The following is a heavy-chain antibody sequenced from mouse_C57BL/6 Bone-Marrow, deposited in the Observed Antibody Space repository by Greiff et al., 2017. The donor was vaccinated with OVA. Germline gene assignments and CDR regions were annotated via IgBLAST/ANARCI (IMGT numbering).Heavy chain of an antibody. V-gene: IGHV1-15*01. CDR1: GYTFTDYE. Sequence: QVQLQQSGAELVRPGASVTLSCKASGYTFTDYEMHWVKQTPVHGLEWIGAIDPETGGTAYNQKFKGKAILTADKSSSTACLELRSLTSEDSALYYCTRGYRNCNAMDYWGQGTSVTVSS. CDR2: IDPETGGT. D-gene: IGHD2-5*01. CDR3: TRGYRNCNAMDY. J-gene: IGHJ4*01.